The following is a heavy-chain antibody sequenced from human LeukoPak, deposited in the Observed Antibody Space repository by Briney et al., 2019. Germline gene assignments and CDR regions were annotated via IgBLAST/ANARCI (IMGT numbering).Heavy chain of an antibody. V-gene: IGHV3-64*01. D-gene: IGHD4-23*01. CDR1: GFTFSSYA. CDR2: ISSNGGST. Sequence: GSLRLSCAASGFTFSSYAMHWVRQAPGKGLEYVSAISSNGGSTYYANSVKGRFTISRDNSKNTLYLQMGSLRAEDMAVYYCARELGGNSVGVDDWGQGTLVTVSS. CDR3: ARELGGNSVGVDD. J-gene: IGHJ4*02.